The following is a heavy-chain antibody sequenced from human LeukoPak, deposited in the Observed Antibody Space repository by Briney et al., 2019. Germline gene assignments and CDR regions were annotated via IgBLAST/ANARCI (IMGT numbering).Heavy chain of an antibody. CDR1: GGSISSGSYY. V-gene: IGHV4-61*02. D-gene: IGHD2-2*03. CDR3: TRGRWIGAFDI. CDR2: IYTSGST. Sequence: SQTLSLTCTVSGGSISSGSYYWSWIRQPAGKGLEWIVRIYTSGSTNYNPSLKSRVTISVDTSKNQFSLKLSSVTAADTAVYYCTRGRWIGAFDIWGQGTMVTVSS. J-gene: IGHJ3*02.